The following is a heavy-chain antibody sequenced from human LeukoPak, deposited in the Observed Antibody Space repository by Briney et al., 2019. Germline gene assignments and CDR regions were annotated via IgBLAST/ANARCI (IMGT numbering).Heavy chain of an antibody. CDR1: GGTFSSYA. CDR3: ARGRPTTSIAAADNWFDP. D-gene: IGHD6-13*01. CDR2: IIPIFGTA. V-gene: IGHV1-69*06. J-gene: IGHJ5*02. Sequence: GASVKVSCKASGGTFSSYAISWVRQAPGQGLEWMGGIIPIFGTANYAQKFQGRVTITADKSTSTAYMELSSLRSEDTAVYYCARGRPTTSIAAADNWFDPWGQGTLVTVSS.